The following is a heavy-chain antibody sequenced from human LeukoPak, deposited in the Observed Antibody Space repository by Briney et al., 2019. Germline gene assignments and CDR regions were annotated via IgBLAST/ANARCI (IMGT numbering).Heavy chain of an antibody. CDR3: ARHPLTDYGGYSSYFDY. CDR1: GGSISSYY. CDR2: IYYSGST. D-gene: IGHD4-23*01. V-gene: IGHV4-59*08. Sequence: SETLSLTCTVSGGSISSYYWSWIRQPPGKGLEWIGYIYYSGSTNYNPSLKSRVTISVDTSKNQFSLKLSSVTAADTAVYYCARHPLTDYGGYSSYFDYWGQGTLVTVSS. J-gene: IGHJ4*02.